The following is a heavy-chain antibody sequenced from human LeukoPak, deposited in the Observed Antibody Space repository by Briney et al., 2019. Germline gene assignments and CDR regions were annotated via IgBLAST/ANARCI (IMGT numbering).Heavy chain of an antibody. CDR2: INSDGRST. V-gene: IGHV3-74*01. Sequence: GGSLRLSCAASGFTLSSYWMHWVRQAPGKGRVWVSRINSDGRSTSYADSVKGRFTISRDNAKNTLYLQMNSLRAEDTAVYYCARLNYDFWSGYYSMYYFDYWGQGTLVTVYS. CDR3: ARLNYDFWSGYYSMYYFDY. CDR1: GFTLSSYW. D-gene: IGHD3-3*01. J-gene: IGHJ4*02.